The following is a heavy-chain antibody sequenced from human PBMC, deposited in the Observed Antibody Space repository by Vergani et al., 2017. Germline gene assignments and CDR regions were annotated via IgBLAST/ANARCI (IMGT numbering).Heavy chain of an antibody. CDR3: ARDRSVGEDSGSCHAFDI. V-gene: IGHV5-51*01. CDR1: GYSFTSYW. Sequence: EVQLVQSGAEVKKPGESLKISCKGSGYSFTSYWIGWVRQMPGKGLEWMGIIYPGDSDTRYSPSFQGQVTISADKSISTAYLQWSSLKASDTAMYYCARDRSVGEDSGSCHAFDIWGQGTMVTVSS. CDR2: IYPGDSDT. J-gene: IGHJ3*02. D-gene: IGHD1-26*01.